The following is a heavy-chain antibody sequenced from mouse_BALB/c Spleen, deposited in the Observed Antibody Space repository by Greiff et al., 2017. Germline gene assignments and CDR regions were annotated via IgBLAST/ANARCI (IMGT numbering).Heavy chain of an antibody. CDR3: ARQFPIMNAMDY. CDR1: GYAFTNYL. Sequence: QVQLQQSGAELVRPGTSVKVSCKASGYAFTNYLIEWVKQRPGQGLEWIGVINPGSGGTNYNEKFKGKATLTADKSSSTAYMQLSSLTSDDSAVYFCARQFPIMNAMDYWGQGTSVTVSS. J-gene: IGHJ4*01. V-gene: IGHV1-54*01. D-gene: IGHD1-2*01. CDR2: INPGSGGT.